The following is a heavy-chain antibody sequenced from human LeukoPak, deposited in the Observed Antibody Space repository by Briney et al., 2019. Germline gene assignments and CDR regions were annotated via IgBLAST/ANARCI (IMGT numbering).Heavy chain of an antibody. CDR1: TFTLSGCE. V-gene: IGHV3-48*03. Sequence: AGSLRLSCSASTFTLSGCEMNWVRLTPGKGLKWLAYISDSGNTFFYASFVRGRFTISRDNAKNTLYLQMTALRVEDTGLYFCARDRAFGEGINWFDPWGQGTLVTVSS. D-gene: IGHD3-10*01. J-gene: IGHJ5*02. CDR3: ARDRAFGEGINWFDP. CDR2: ISDSGNTF.